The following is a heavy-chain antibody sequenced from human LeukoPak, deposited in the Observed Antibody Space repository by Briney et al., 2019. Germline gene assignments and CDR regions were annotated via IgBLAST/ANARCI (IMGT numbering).Heavy chain of an antibody. Sequence: PGGSLRLSCAASGFTFIGHWMSWVRQAPGKGLEWVANINQGGSDKYYVDSVKVRFTISRDNANNLLYLQMNSLRGEDTAVYYCTRDRSRAEDHWGQGTLVTVSS. J-gene: IGHJ4*02. CDR2: INQGGSDK. CDR1: GFTFIGHW. V-gene: IGHV3-7*01. CDR3: TRDRSRAEDH. D-gene: IGHD1-14*01.